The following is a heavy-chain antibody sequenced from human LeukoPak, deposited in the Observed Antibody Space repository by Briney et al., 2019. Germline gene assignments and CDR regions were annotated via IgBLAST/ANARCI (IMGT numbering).Heavy chain of an antibody. CDR2: ISGSGGST. V-gene: IGHV3-23*01. Sequence: GGSLRLSCAASGFTFSHYGMTWVRQAPGKGLEWVSAISGSGGSTYYAESVKGRFSISRDSSKNILYLQMNSLRAEDTAVYYCAKDRCSNGIGCYYYYMDVWGKGTTVTISS. CDR3: AKDRCSNGIGCYYYYMDV. CDR1: GFTFSHYG. J-gene: IGHJ6*03. D-gene: IGHD2-8*01.